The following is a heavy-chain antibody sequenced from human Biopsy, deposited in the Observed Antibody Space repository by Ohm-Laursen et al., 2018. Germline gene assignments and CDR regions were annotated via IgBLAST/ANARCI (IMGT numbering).Heavy chain of an antibody. V-gene: IGHV4-59*11. CDR2: ISHTGYT. CDR3: ARESNDFGGLYFPR. Sequence: SETLSLTCTVSGGSFTGHYWTWIRQPPGKGLEWIGHISHTGYTSYKSSLKSRVTISLDTSRKHFSLRLTSLAAADTAVYYCARESNDFGGLYFPRWGQGTLLTVSS. D-gene: IGHD4-23*01. CDR1: GGSFTGHY. J-gene: IGHJ4*02.